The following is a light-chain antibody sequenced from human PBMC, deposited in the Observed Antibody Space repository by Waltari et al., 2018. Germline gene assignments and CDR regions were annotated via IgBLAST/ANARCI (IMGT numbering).Light chain of an antibody. V-gene: IGLV3-25*03. CDR2: KDT. Sequence: SYELTQPPSFSVSPGQTASITCSGDALPNQFGYWYQQKAGQAPVLVIYKDTERPSGIPERFSGSSSGTTVTLTISAVQAEDEADYYCQSADSSGWVFGGGTKLTVL. CDR1: ALPNQF. CDR3: QSADSSGWV. J-gene: IGLJ3*02.